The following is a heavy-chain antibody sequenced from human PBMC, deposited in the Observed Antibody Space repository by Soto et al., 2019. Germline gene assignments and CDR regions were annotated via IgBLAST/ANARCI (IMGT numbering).Heavy chain of an antibody. CDR1: GFTFSSYA. D-gene: IGHD1-26*01. Sequence: PGGSLRLSCAASGFTFSSYAMSWVRQAPGKGLEWVSPIRYSGGNTYYADSVKGRFTISRDNSKNTLYLQMNSLRAEDTAVYYCARDRVVGATFYFQHWGQGTLVTVSS. V-gene: IGHV3-23*01. CDR3: ARDRVVGATFYFQH. CDR2: IRYSGGNT. J-gene: IGHJ1*01.